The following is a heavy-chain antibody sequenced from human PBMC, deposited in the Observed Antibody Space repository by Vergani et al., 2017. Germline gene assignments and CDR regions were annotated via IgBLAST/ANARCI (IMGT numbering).Heavy chain of an antibody. CDR2: IRGSGGST. V-gene: IGHV3-23*01. CDR3: AKVPQLVHFDY. J-gene: IGHJ4*02. CDR1: GFTFSSYA. Sequence: EVQLLESGGGLVQPGGSLRLSCAASGFTFSSYAMSWFRKAPGKGLEWVSAIRGSGGSTYYADSVKGRFTLSRDNSNNTRDLQTNRLRAESTAVYYCAKVPQLVHFDYWGQGTRVTVSS. D-gene: IGHD6-13*01.